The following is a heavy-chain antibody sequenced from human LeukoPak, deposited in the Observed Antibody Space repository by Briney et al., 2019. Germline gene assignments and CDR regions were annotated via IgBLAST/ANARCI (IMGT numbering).Heavy chain of an antibody. CDR1: GFTFSSYG. CDR2: IWSDGSNR. Sequence: GGSLRLSCAASGFTFSSYGMHWVRQAPGKGLDWVAAIWSDGSNRYYADSVKGRFTISRDNSKNTLYLQMNSLRAEDTAVYYCAGTSSGPERRGMDVWGQGATVTVSS. CDR3: AGTSSGPERRGMDV. J-gene: IGHJ6*02. V-gene: IGHV3-33*01. D-gene: IGHD6-19*01.